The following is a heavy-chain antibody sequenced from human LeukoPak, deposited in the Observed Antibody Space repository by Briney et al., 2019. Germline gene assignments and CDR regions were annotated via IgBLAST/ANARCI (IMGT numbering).Heavy chain of an antibody. J-gene: IGHJ4*02. CDR2: IYYSGST. CDR3: AREVSWHGEVLYFDS. D-gene: IGHD3-10*01. V-gene: IGHV4-59*12. Sequence: SETLSLTCTVSGGSISSYYWSWIRQPPGKGLEWIGYIYYSGSTSYNPSLKSRVTISVDTSKNQFSLELSSVTAADTAVYYCAREVSWHGEVLYFDSWGQGTLVTVSS. CDR1: GGSISSYY.